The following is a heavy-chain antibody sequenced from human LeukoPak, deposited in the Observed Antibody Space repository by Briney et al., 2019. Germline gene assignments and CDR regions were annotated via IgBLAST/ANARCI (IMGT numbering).Heavy chain of an antibody. D-gene: IGHD6-13*01. J-gene: IGHJ5*02. CDR1: GFTFSDYY. V-gene: IGHV3-11*06. CDR2: ISSSSDYT. CDR3: ARPPYSSSWDPGWFDP. Sequence: GGSLRLSCVASGFTFSDYYMSWIRQAPGKGQEWVSYISSSSDYTNYADSVRGRFTISRDNAKNSLYLQMNSLRAEDTAVYYCARPPYSSSWDPGWFDPWGQGTLITVSS.